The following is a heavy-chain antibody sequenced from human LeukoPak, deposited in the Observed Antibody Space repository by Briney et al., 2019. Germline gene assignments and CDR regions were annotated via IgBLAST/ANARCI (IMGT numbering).Heavy chain of an antibody. CDR3: ARAMTTVTTKGDYYYYYMDV. V-gene: IGHV1-2*02. CDR2: INPNSGGT. Sequence: GASVKVSCKASGYTFTGYYMHWVRQAPGQGLEWMGWINPNSGGTNCAQKFQGRVTMTRDTSISTAYMELSRLKSDDTAVYYCARAMTTVTTKGDYYYYYMDVWGKGTTVTVSS. CDR1: GYTFTGYY. J-gene: IGHJ6*03. D-gene: IGHD4-11*01.